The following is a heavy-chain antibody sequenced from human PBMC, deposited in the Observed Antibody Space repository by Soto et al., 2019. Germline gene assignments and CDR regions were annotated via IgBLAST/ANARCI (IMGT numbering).Heavy chain of an antibody. D-gene: IGHD3-16*01. V-gene: IGHV3-74*01. CDR2: IKYDATST. J-gene: IGHJ4*02. CDR1: GFTFNKDW. Sequence: EVQLVESGGGLFQPGGSLRLSCAASGFTFNKDWIHWVRQAPGTGLVWVSRIKYDATSTNYADSVKGRFSISRDNAQNTVHLQMSSLRGDDTAVYYCVRGALGSYYFDYWGQGTLVTVSS. CDR3: VRGALGSYYFDY.